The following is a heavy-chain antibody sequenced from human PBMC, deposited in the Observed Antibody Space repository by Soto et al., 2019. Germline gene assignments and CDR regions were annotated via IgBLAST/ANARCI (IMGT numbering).Heavy chain of an antibody. Sequence: EVQLVESGGGLVKPGGSLRLSCAASGFTFSSYSMNWVRQAPGKGLEWVSSISSSSSYIYYADSVKGRFTISRDNAKNSLYLQMNSLRAEDTAVYYCARGLTTINCSSTSCYLRGYSGYVNYWGQGTLVTVSS. CDR1: GFTFSSYS. CDR2: ISSSSSYI. V-gene: IGHV3-21*01. D-gene: IGHD2-2*01. CDR3: ARGLTTINCSSTSCYLRGYSGYVNY. J-gene: IGHJ4*02.